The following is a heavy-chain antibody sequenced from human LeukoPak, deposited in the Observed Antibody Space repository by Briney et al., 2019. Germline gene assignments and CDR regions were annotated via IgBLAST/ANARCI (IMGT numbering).Heavy chain of an antibody. Sequence: SETLSLTCAVYGGSFSNYYWSWIRQPPGKGLEWIGEINHSGSTNYNPSLKSRVTISIDTSKNQFSLKLSSVTAADTAVYYCAGDSSGYYRFVAFDIGGQGQWSPSLQ. CDR3: AGDSSGYYRFVAFDI. CDR1: GGSFSNYY. V-gene: IGHV4-34*01. D-gene: IGHD3-22*01. CDR2: INHSGST. J-gene: IGHJ3*02.